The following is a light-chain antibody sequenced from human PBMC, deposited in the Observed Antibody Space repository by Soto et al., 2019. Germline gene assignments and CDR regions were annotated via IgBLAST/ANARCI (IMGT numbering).Light chain of an antibody. CDR3: SSNAGSIIVV. CDR2: EVS. V-gene: IGLV2-8*01. CDR1: SSDVGNYNY. J-gene: IGLJ2*01. Sequence: QSFLTQPPSASGSPGQSVTISCTGTSSDVGNYNYVSWYQQHPGKAPKLMIYEVSKRPSGVPDRFSGSKSGNTASLTVSGLQSEDEADYYCSSNAGSIIVVFGGGTKVTVL.